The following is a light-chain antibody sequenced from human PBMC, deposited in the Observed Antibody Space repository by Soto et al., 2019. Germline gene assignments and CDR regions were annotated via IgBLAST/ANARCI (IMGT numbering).Light chain of an antibody. V-gene: IGKV1-5*01. CDR3: HSRA. J-gene: IGKJ5*01. CDR1: QTISRW. CDR2: DAS. Sequence: DIQMTQSPSTLSASDGDRVTITCRASQTISRWLAWYQQKPGRAPKLLIYDASTLESGVPSRFSGSGSETEFTLTISRLQPDDFATYFCHSRAFGQGTRLEIK.